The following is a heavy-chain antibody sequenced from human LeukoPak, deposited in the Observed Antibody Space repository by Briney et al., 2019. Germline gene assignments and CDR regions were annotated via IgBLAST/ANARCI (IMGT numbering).Heavy chain of an antibody. V-gene: IGHV3-74*01. CDR3: ARRIGYSSGHSAVYYFDY. D-gene: IGHD6-19*01. Sequence: GGSLRLSCAASGFTFSTYWMHWVRQAPGKGLVWVSLINSGGDDTRYADSVKGRFTISRDNAKNTLYLQMNGPRAEDTAVYYCARRIGYSSGHSAVYYFDYWGQGTLVTVSP. CDR1: GFTFSTYW. CDR2: INSGGDDT. J-gene: IGHJ4*02.